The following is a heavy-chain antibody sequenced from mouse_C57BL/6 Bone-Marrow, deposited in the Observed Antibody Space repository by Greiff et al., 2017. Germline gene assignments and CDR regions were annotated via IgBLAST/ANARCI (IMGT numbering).Heavy chain of an antibody. CDR2: ISDGGSYT. Sequence: EVKVVESGGGLVKPGGSLKLSCAASGFTFSSYAMSWVRQTPEKRLEWVATISDGGSYTYYPDNVKGRFTISRDNAKNNLYLQMSHLKAEDTAMYYCARAPPTVVAPYWYFDVWGTGTTVTVSS. J-gene: IGHJ1*03. D-gene: IGHD1-1*01. CDR1: GFTFSSYA. V-gene: IGHV5-4*03. CDR3: ARAPPTVVAPYWYFDV.